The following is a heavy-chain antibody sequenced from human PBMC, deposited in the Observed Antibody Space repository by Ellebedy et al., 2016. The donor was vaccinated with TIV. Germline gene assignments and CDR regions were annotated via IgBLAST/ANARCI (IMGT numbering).Heavy chain of an antibody. V-gene: IGHV4-30-4*01. J-gene: IGHJ4*02. CDR1: GGSISSGDYY. CDR2: IHYSGST. D-gene: IGHD5-18*01. Sequence: LRLXXAVSGGSISSGDYYWSWIRQPPGKGLEWIGYIHYSGSTYYNPSLKSRVTVSVDTSKNQFSLKLSSVTAADTAVYYCAGDVDTATAYWGQGTLVTVSS. CDR3: AGDVDTATAY.